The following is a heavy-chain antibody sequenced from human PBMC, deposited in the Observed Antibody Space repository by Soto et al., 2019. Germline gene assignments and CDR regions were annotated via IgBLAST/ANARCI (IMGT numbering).Heavy chain of an antibody. CDR3: AKSEVVVVVAATQYYYYGMDV. V-gene: IGHV3-30*18. Sequence: VPLVESGGGVVQPGRSLRLSCAASGFTFSSYGMHWVRQAPGKGLEWVAVISYDGSNKYYADSVKGRFTISRDNSKNTLYLQMNSLRAEDTAVYYCAKSEVVVVVAATQYYYYGMDVWGQGTTVTVSS. D-gene: IGHD2-15*01. CDR2: ISYDGSNK. J-gene: IGHJ6*02. CDR1: GFTFSSYG.